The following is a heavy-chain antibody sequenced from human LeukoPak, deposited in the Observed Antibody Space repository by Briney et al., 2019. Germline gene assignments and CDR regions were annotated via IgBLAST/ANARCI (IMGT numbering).Heavy chain of an antibody. V-gene: IGHV1-18*01. CDR1: AYTFVNYY. D-gene: IGHD3-3*01. CDR3: ARVDHSYYDFWSALPGYWFDP. Sequence: ASVKVSCKASAYTFVNYYMTWVRQAPGQGLEWMGWISAYNGNTNYAQKLQGRVTMATDTSTSTAYMELRSLRSGDTAVYYCARVDHSYYDFWSALPGYWFDPWGQGTLVTVSS. J-gene: IGHJ5*02. CDR2: ISAYNGNT.